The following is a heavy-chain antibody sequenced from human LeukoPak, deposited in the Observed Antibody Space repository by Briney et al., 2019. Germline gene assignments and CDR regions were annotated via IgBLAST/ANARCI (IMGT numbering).Heavy chain of an antibody. D-gene: IGHD1-1*01. CDR2: ISYDGSNK. CDR3: ARDWGLERPLDI. Sequence: GGSLRLSCAASGFTFSSYAMHWVRQAPGKGLEWVAVISYDGSNKYYADSVKGRFTISRDNSKNTLYLQMNSLRAEDTAVYYCARDWGLERPLDIWGQGTMVTVSS. J-gene: IGHJ3*02. V-gene: IGHV3-30*14. CDR1: GFTFSSYA.